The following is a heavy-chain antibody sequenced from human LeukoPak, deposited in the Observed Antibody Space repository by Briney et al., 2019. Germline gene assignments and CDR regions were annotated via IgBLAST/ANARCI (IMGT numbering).Heavy chain of an antibody. V-gene: IGHV3-11*01. CDR1: GFTFSDYY. J-gene: IGHJ6*02. D-gene: IGHD3-10*01. CDR3: ARDTTSLRGSYYYYGMDV. Sequence: GWSLRLSCAASGFTFSDYYMSWIRQAPGKGLESVSYISSSGSTIYYADSVKGRFTISGDNAKNSLYLQMNSLRAEDTAVYYCARDTTSLRGSYYYYGMDVWGQGTTVTVSS. CDR2: ISSSGSTI.